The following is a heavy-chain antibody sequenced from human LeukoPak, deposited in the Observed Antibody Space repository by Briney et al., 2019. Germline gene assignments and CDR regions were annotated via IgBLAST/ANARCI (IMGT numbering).Heavy chain of an antibody. CDR2: ITSSSSDT. J-gene: IGHJ4*02. CDR3: ARDYDILTGYFRGGFDY. CDR1: GFTFSSYA. V-gene: IGHV3-21*05. Sequence: GGSLRLSCAASGFTFSSYAMTWVRQAPGKGLEWISYITSSSSDTNYADSVKGRFTISRDNAKKSLYLQMNSLRAEDTAVYYCARDYDILTGYFRGGFDYWGQGTLVTVSS. D-gene: IGHD3-9*01.